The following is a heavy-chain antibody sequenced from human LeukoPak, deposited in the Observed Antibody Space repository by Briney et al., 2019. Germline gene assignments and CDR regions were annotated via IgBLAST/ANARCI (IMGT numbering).Heavy chain of an antibody. CDR1: GGSTSSSNFY. J-gene: IGHJ4*02. CDR2: IYYSGST. V-gene: IGHV4-39*01. Sequence: SETLSLTCTVSGGSTSSSNFYWGWIRQPPGKGLEWIGSIYYSGSTYYNPSLKSRVTISVDTSKNQFSLKLSSVTAADTAVYYCARVNGDYFDYWGQGTLVTVSS. D-gene: IGHD4-17*01. CDR3: ARVNGDYFDY.